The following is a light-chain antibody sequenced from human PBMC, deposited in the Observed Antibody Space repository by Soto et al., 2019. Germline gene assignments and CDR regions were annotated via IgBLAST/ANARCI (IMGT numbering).Light chain of an antibody. CDR1: QSVSNN. Sequence: EIVMTQSPATLSVFPGERATLSCRASQSVSNNLAWYQQKPGQAPRLLIYGASTRATGIPARFSGSGSGTXXXXXXXSXXXXDFAVYXCQQYNNWAITFGQGTRLEIK. CDR2: GAS. CDR3: QQYNNWAIT. V-gene: IGKV3-15*01. J-gene: IGKJ5*01.